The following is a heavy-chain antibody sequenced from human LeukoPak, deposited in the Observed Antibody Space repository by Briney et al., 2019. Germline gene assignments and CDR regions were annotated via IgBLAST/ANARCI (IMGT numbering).Heavy chain of an antibody. V-gene: IGHV4-38-2*01. D-gene: IGHD4-17*01. CDR2: IYHSGST. CDR3: ARILSDYAVGH. Sequence: PSETLSLTCAVSGYSISSGYYWGWIRQPPGKGLEWIGSIYHSGSTYYNPSLKSRVTISVDTSKNQFSLKLSSVTAADTAVYYYARILSDYAVGHGGQGTLVTVSS. CDR1: GYSISSGYY. J-gene: IGHJ4*02.